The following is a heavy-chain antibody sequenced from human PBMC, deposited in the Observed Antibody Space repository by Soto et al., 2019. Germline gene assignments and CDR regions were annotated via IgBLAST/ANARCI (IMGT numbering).Heavy chain of an antibody. Sequence: SETLSLTCAVSGGSFSGYYWSWIRQPPGKGLEWIGEINHSGSTNYNPSLKSRVTISVDTSKNQFPLKLSSVTAEDTAVYYCARDSYSSSWSNWFDPWGQGTLVTVSS. CDR1: GGSFSGYY. CDR2: INHSGST. CDR3: ARDSYSSSWSNWFDP. V-gene: IGHV4-34*01. J-gene: IGHJ5*02. D-gene: IGHD6-13*01.